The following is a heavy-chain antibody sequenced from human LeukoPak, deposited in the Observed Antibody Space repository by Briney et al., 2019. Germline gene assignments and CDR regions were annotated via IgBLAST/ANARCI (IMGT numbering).Heavy chain of an antibody. J-gene: IGHJ4*02. V-gene: IGHV2-5*02. CDR3: AHGGIGGVIVGGSGYFDY. CDR2: IYWDDDK. CDR1: GFSLSTSGVG. D-gene: IGHD3-16*02. Sequence: SGPTLVKPTQTLTLTCTFSGFSLSTSGVGVGWIRQPPGKALEWLALIYWDDDKRYSPSLKSRLTITKDTSKNQVVLTMTNMDPVDTATYYCAHGGIGGVIVGGSGYFDYWGQGTLVTVSS.